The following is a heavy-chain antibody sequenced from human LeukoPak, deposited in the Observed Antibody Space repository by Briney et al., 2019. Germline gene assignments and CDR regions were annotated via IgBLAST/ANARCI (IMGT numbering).Heavy chain of an antibody. D-gene: IGHD6-13*01. CDR3: ARDRAQYSSSWYGIWFDP. J-gene: IGHJ5*02. Sequence: SETLSLTCTVSGGSVSSGSYYWSWIRRPPGKGLEWIGYIYYSGSTNYNPSLKSRVTMSVDTSKNQFSLKLSSVTAADTAVYYCARDRAQYSSSWYGIWFDPWGQGTLVTVSS. V-gene: IGHV4-61*01. CDR2: IYYSGST. CDR1: GGSVSSGSYY.